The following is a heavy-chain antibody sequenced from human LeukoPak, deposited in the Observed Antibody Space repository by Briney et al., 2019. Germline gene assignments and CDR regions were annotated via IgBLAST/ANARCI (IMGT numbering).Heavy chain of an antibody. J-gene: IGHJ4*02. CDR2: ISDSGAST. CDR1: GFTFSSYA. CDR3: AKHQGVTGTTPDY. V-gene: IGHV3-23*01. D-gene: IGHD1-7*01. Sequence: GGTLRLSCAASGFTFSSYAMSWVRQAPGKGLEWVSAISDSGASTYYADSVKGWFTISRDKSKNTLYLQMYSLRAEDTAVYHCAKHQGVTGTTPDYWGQGTLVTVSS.